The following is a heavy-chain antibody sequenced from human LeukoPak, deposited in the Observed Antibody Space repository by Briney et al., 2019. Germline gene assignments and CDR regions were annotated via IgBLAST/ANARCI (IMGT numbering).Heavy chain of an antibody. CDR3: ARGYYDSSGYINWFDP. D-gene: IGHD3-22*01. J-gene: IGHJ5*02. CDR2: ISAYNGNT. CDR1: GYTFTSYG. V-gene: IGHV1-18*01. Sequence: ASVKVSCKASGYTFTSYGISWVRQAPGQGLEWMGWISAYNGNTNYAQKLQSRVIMTTDTSTSTAYMELRSLRSDDTAVYYCARGYYDSSGYINWFDPWGQGTLVTVSS.